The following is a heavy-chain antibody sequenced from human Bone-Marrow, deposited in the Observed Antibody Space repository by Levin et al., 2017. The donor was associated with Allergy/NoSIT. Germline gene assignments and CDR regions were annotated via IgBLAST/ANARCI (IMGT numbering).Heavy chain of an antibody. D-gene: IGHD5/OR15-5a*01. CDR1: GGSFSSYA. Sequence: GASVKVSCKVSGGSFSSYAISWVRQAPGQGLEWMGGIVPITDTVTYAQRFQGRVTITADDPRATAYMEVRSLKSEDTAVYYCARLLGDSIYDLSWGQGTLVTVSS. J-gene: IGHJ5*02. CDR2: IVPITDTV. CDR3: ARLLGDSIYDLS. V-gene: IGHV1-69*13.